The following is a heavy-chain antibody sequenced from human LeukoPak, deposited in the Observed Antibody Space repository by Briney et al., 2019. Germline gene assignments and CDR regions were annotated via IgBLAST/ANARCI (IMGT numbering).Heavy chain of an antibody. J-gene: IGHJ4*02. CDR3: ARAAGGTPNDY. CDR1: GYTFTGYY. V-gene: IGHV1-2*02. Sequence: ASVKVSCRASGYTFTGYYMHWVRQAPGQGLEWMGWINPNGGGTNYAQKFQGRVTMTRDTSISTAYMGLSRLRSDDTAVYYCARAAGGTPNDYWGQGTLVTVSS. D-gene: IGHD1-26*01. CDR2: INPNGGGT.